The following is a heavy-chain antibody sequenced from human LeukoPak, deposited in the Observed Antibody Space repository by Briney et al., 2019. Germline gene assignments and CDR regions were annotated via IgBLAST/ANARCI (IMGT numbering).Heavy chain of an antibody. V-gene: IGHV3-33*01. J-gene: IGHJ4*02. Sequence: GGSLRLSCAASGFTFSSYGMHWVRQAPGKGLEGVAVIWYDGSNKYYADSVKGRFTISRDNSKNTLYLQMNSLRAEDTAVYYCARAGIAAAGPEYYFDYWGQGTLVTVSS. CDR1: GFTFSSYG. CDR2: IWYDGSNK. D-gene: IGHD6-13*01. CDR3: ARAGIAAAGPEYYFDY.